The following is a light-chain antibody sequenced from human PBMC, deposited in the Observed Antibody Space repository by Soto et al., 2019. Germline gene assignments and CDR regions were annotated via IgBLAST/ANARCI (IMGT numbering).Light chain of an antibody. CDR3: QSYDSSLSGSL. CDR1: SSNIGADYD. V-gene: IGLV1-40*01. CDR2: GSS. Sequence: QSVLTQPPSVSGAPGQRVTISCTGSSSNIGADYDVNWYKQRPGTAPELLIYGSSNRPSGVPDRFSGSKSGTSASLAITGLRAEDEADYYCQSYDSSLSGSLFGGGTKLTVL. J-gene: IGLJ2*01.